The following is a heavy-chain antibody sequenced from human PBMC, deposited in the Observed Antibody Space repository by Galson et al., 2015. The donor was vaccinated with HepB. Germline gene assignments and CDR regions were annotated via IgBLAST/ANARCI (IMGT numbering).Heavy chain of an antibody. CDR2: ISSSSSYI. J-gene: IGHJ4*02. Sequence: SLRLSCAASGFTFSSYSMNWVRQAPGKGLEWVSSISSSSSYIYYADSVKGRFTISRDNAKNSLYLQMNSLRAEDTAVYYCARGLPLYYDFWGSPGGVDYWGQGTLVTVSS. CDR1: GFTFSSYS. D-gene: IGHD3-3*01. V-gene: IGHV3-21*01. CDR3: ARGLPLYYDFWGSPGGVDY.